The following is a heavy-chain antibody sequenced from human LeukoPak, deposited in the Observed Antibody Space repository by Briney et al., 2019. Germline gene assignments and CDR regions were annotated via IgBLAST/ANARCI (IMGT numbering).Heavy chain of an antibody. Sequence: SVKVSCKASGGTFSSYAISWVRQAPGQGLEWMGGIIPIFGTASYARKFQGRVTITADESTSTAYMELSSLRSEDTAVYYCASQAVLRYFDWLWPSDGMDVWGQGTTVTVSS. V-gene: IGHV1-69*01. D-gene: IGHD3-9*01. J-gene: IGHJ6*02. CDR2: IIPIFGTA. CDR3: ASQAVLRYFDWLWPSDGMDV. CDR1: GGTFSSYA.